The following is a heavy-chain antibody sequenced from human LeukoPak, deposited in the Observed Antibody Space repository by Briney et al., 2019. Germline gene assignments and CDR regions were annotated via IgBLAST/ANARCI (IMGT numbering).Heavy chain of an antibody. V-gene: IGHV3-21*01. CDR2: ISGSGGST. CDR3: ARGWGNPVIRDEVLQD. J-gene: IGHJ1*01. CDR1: GFTFSRYW. D-gene: IGHD3-10*01. Sequence: PGGSLRLSCEVSGFTFSRYWMTWVRQAPGKGLEWVSAISGSGGSTYYADSVKGRFTISRDNAKNSLYLQMNSLRAEDTAVYYCARGWGNPVIRDEVLQDWGQGTLVTVSS.